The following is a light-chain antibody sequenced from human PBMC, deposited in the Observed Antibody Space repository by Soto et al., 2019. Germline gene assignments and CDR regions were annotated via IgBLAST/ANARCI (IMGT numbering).Light chain of an antibody. Sequence: EIVLTQSPGTLSLSPGERATLSCRASQSVSSNYLAWYQQKPGQAPRLLIYGATNRATGIPDRFSGSGSGTDLTITISRLEPEDFEVYYCQQYGTTPWTFGQGTKVDIK. V-gene: IGKV3-20*01. CDR3: QQYGTTPWT. CDR1: QSVSSNY. CDR2: GAT. J-gene: IGKJ1*01.